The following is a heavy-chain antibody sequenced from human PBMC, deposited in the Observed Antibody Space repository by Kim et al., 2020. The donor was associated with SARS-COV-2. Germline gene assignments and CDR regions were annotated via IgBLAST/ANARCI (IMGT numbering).Heavy chain of an antibody. CDR1: GFTFSSYA. Sequence: GGSLRLSCAASGFTFSSYAMSWVRQAPGRGLEWVSAVSGTAGSTYYADSVKGRFTTSRDNSKNTVYLQMNSLRVEDTAVYYCARARTMAVAGIGAFDIWGHGTMVTVSS. CDR2: VSGTAGST. CDR3: ARARTMAVAGIGAFDI. D-gene: IGHD6-19*01. V-gene: IGHV3-23*01. J-gene: IGHJ3*02.